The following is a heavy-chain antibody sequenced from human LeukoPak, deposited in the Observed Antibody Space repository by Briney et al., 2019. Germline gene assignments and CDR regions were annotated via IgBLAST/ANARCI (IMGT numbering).Heavy chain of an antibody. CDR2: INPNSGGT. CDR1: GYTFTGYY. J-gene: IGHJ5*02. CDR3: AREDSAAYDRWFDP. D-gene: IGHD5-12*01. V-gene: IGHV1-2*02. Sequence: ASVKVSCKASGYTFTGYYMHWVRQAPGQGLEWMGWINPNSGGTNYAQKFQGRVTMTRDTSISTAYMELSRLRSDDTAVYYCAREDSAAYDRWFDPWGQGTLVTVSS.